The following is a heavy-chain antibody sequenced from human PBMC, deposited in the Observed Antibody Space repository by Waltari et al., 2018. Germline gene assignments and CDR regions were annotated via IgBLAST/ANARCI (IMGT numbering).Heavy chain of an antibody. D-gene: IGHD3-22*01. V-gene: IGHV3-66*01. Sequence: EVQLVESGGGLVQPGGSLRLSCAASGFTVSSNYMSWVRQAPGKGLEWVSVIYSGGSTYYADSVKGRFTISRDNSKNTLYLQMNSLRAEDTAVYYCARDRSGYYYFDYWGQGTLVTVSS. CDR2: IYSGGST. CDR3: ARDRSGYYYFDY. CDR1: GFTVSSNY. J-gene: IGHJ4*02.